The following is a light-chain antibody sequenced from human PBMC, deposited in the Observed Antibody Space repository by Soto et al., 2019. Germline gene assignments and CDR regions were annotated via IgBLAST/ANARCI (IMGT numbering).Light chain of an antibody. CDR2: WAS. CDR3: QQYFNTRRT. Sequence: DIVMTQSPDSLAVSLGERATINCKSSQSVLSSSNNKNYLAWYQQKPGQPPKLLIYWASTRRSGVPDRFSGSGSGTNFSLTISRLQAEDVAVYYCQQYFNTRRTFGQVNNVEIK. V-gene: IGKV4-1*01. J-gene: IGKJ1*01. CDR1: QSVLSSSNNKNY.